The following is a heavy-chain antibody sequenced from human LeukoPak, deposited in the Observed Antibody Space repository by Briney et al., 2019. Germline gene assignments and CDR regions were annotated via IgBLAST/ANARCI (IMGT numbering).Heavy chain of an antibody. J-gene: IGHJ4*02. CDR2: ISTTSTTM. CDR3: AKGSILTGYSPFTFDY. Sequence: PGGSLRLSCAASGFAFSSYSMNWVRQAPGKGLEWVSYISTTSTTMYYADSVKGRFTISRDNSKNTLYLQMNSLRAEDTAVYYCAKGSILTGYSPFTFDYWGQGTLVTVSS. CDR1: GFAFSSYS. D-gene: IGHD3-9*01. V-gene: IGHV3-48*01.